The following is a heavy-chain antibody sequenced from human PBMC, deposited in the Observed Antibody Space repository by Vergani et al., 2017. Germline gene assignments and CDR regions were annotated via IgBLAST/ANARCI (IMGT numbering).Heavy chain of an antibody. Sequence: QVQLVQSGAEVKKPGASVKVSCKASGYTFTSYYMHWVRQAPGQGLEWMGIINPSGGSTSYAQKFQGRVTMTRDTSTSTVYMELSSLRSDDTSVYYCARDLRSSELRFLEWDVESRYGMDVWGQGTTVTVSS. CDR3: ARDLRSSELRFLEWDVESRYGMDV. V-gene: IGHV1-46*01. D-gene: IGHD3-3*01. CDR2: INPSGGST. J-gene: IGHJ6*02. CDR1: GYTFTSYY.